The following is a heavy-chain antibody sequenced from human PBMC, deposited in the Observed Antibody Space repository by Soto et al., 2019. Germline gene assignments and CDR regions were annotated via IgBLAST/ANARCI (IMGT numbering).Heavy chain of an antibody. CDR1: GFTFSSYA. CDR3: ARDPTPELSYYYGMDV. V-gene: IGHV3-30-3*01. J-gene: IGHJ6*02. CDR2: ISYDGSNK. Sequence: GGSLRLSCAASGFTFSSYAMHWVRQAPGKGLEWVAVISYDGSNKYYADSVKGRFTISRDNSKNTLYLQMNSLRAEDTAVYYCARDPTPELSYYYGMDVWGQGTTVTVSS. D-gene: IGHD3-16*02.